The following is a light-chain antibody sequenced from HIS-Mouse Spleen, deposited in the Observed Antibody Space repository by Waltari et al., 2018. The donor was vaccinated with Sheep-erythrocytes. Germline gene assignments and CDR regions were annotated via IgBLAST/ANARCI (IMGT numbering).Light chain of an antibody. CDR3: CSYAGSSTWV. J-gene: IGLJ3*02. CDR1: SSDVGSYNL. Sequence: QSALTQPASVSGSPGQSITIPCTGTSSDVGSYNLVSWYQQHPGKAPKPMIYEGSKRPSGVSNRFSGSKSGNTASLTISGLQAEDEADYYCCSYAGSSTWVFGGGTKLTFL. V-gene: IGLV2-23*01. CDR2: EGS.